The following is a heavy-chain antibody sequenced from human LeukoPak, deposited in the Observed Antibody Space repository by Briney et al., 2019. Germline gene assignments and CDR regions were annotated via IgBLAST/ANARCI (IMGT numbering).Heavy chain of an antibody. D-gene: IGHD1-26*01. J-gene: IGHJ5*02. Sequence: QAGGSLRLSCAASGFTFSSYSMNWVRQAPGKGLEWVSYISSSGSTIYYADSVKGRFTISRDNAKNSLYLQMNSLRAEDTAVYYCARDPGGWVNWFDPWGQGTLVTVSS. CDR2: ISSSGSTI. CDR1: GFTFSSYS. CDR3: ARDPGGWVNWFDP. V-gene: IGHV3-48*04.